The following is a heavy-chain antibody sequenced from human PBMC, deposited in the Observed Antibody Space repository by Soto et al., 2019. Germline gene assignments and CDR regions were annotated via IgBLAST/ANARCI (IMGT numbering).Heavy chain of an antibody. D-gene: IGHD2-2*01. J-gene: IGHJ5*02. CDR3: ARVVPGAEAWFGP. Sequence: GASVKVSCKTSGYTFSNYGITWVRQAPGQPLEWLGWISLYSDGTNYAQKFQGRVSMTADTSTTTAYMELRSLRSDDTAVYYCARVVPGAEAWFGPWGQGTLVTVSS. CDR1: GYTFSNYG. CDR2: ISLYSDGT. V-gene: IGHV1-18*01.